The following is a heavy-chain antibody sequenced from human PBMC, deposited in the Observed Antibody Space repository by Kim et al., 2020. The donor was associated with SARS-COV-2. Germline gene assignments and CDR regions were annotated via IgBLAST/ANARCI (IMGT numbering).Heavy chain of an antibody. D-gene: IGHD3-10*01. Sequence: GGSLRLSCAASGFTVSSNYMSWVRQAPGKGLEWVSVIYSGGSTYYADSVKGRFTISRDNSKNTLYLQMNSLRAEDTAVYYCARGLLLWFGELAHPYYFDYWGQGTLVTVSS. V-gene: IGHV3-66*01. CDR2: IYSGGST. CDR3: ARGLLLWFGELAHPYYFDY. J-gene: IGHJ4*02. CDR1: GFTVSSNY.